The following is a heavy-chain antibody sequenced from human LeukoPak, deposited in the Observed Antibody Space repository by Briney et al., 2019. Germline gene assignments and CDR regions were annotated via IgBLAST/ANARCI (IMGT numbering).Heavy chain of an antibody. CDR2: ISPSSSTI. J-gene: IGHJ4*02. V-gene: IGHV3-48*01. CDR1: GFTFSSYG. D-gene: IGHD6-19*01. CDR3: AREHTPFGSGCTAAY. Sequence: RGSLRLSCAASGFTFSSYGMNWVRQAPGKGLEWVSYISPSSSTIYYADSGKGRFTISRDNAKNSLYLQMNGLRAEDTAVYYCAREHTPFGSGCTAAYWGQGTLATVSS.